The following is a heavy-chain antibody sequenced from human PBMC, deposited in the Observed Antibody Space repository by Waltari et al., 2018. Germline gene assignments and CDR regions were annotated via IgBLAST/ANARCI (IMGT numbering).Heavy chain of an antibody. J-gene: IGHJ3*02. CDR2: INAGNGNT. D-gene: IGHD6-6*01. CDR3: ARPYSSSNGDAFDI. Sequence: QVQLVQSGAEVKKPGASVKVSCKASGSTFTSYAMHWVRQAPGQRLEWMGWINAGNGNTKYSQKFQGRVTITRDTSASTAYMELSSLRSEDTAVYYCARPYSSSNGDAFDIWGQGTMVTVSS. CDR1: GSTFTSYA. V-gene: IGHV1-3*01.